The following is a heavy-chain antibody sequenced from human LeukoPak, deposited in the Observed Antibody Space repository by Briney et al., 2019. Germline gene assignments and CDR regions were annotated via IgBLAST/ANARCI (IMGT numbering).Heavy chain of an antibody. CDR1: GFTFSSYW. Sequence: GGSLRLSCAASGFTFSSYWMSWVRQAPGKGLEWVANIKQDGSEKYYVDSVKGRSTVSRDNAKNSLYLQMNSLRAEDTAVYYCARDDVGATADYWGQGTLVTVSS. V-gene: IGHV3-7*01. CDR3: ARDDVGATADY. CDR2: IKQDGSEK. J-gene: IGHJ4*02. D-gene: IGHD1-26*01.